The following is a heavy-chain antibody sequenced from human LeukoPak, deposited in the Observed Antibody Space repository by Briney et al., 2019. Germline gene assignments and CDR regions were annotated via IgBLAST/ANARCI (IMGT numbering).Heavy chain of an antibody. D-gene: IGHD3-10*01. CDR2: TYYRSKWYN. J-gene: IGHJ6*03. V-gene: IGHV6-1*01. Sequence: QTLSLTCAISGDSVSSNSAAWNWIRQSPSRGLEWLGRTYYRSKWYNDYAVSVKSRITINPDTSKNQFSLQLNSVTPEDTAVYYCARTGPYYYGSGSYDPYMDVWGKGTTVTVSS. CDR1: GDSVSSNSAA. CDR3: ARTGPYYYGSGSYDPYMDV.